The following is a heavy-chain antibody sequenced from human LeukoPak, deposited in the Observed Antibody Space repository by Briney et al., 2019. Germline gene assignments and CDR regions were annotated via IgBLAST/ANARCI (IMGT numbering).Heavy chain of an antibody. CDR1: GFTFSNYW. J-gene: IGHJ4*02. CDR3: ARGPNSNWSGLDF. Sequence: GRSLRLSCAASGFTFSNYWMHWARQLPGKGLVRVSRISPTGSTTSYADSVKGRFTVSRDNAKNTLYLQVNNLRAEDTAVYYCARGPNSNWSGLDFWGQGTLLTVSS. D-gene: IGHD6-6*01. CDR2: ISPTGSTT. V-gene: IGHV3-74*01.